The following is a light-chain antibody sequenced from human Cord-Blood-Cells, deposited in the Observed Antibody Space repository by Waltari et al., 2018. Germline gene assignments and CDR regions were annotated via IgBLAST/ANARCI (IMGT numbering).Light chain of an antibody. CDR1: SSDVGSYNL. J-gene: IGLJ3*02. V-gene: IGLV2-23*02. Sequence: QSALTQPASVSGSPGQSITISCTGTSSDVGSYNLVSWYQQHPGKAPKLMIYEVSKRPSWVSNRFAGSMSGNTASLTISGLQAEDEADYYCCSYAGSSTLVFGGGTKLTVL. CDR2: EVS. CDR3: CSYAGSSTLV.